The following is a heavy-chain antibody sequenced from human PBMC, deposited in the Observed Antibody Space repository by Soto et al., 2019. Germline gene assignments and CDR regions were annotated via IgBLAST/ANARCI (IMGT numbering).Heavy chain of an antibody. CDR3: ARVVYGSWRSALGGTN. CDR1: GFIFSDHP. Sequence: EVQLVESGGGLVQPGGSLRLSCAVSGFIFSDHPMDWVRQAPGKGLEWVGRTRNKANSFTTEYAASVKGRFTILRDDSRKSLYLQMNSLKSEDTAVYYCARVVYGSWRSALGGTNWGQGTLVIVSS. CDR2: TRNKANSFTT. D-gene: IGHD3-10*01. J-gene: IGHJ4*02. V-gene: IGHV3-72*01.